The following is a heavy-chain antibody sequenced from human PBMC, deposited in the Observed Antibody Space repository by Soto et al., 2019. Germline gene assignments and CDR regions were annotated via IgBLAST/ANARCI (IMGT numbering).Heavy chain of an antibody. CDR3: ARDLAVGLVDY. Sequence: QVQLVQSGAEVKKPGASVKVSCKASGYTFTSYGISWVRQAPGQGLEWMGWISAYNGNTNYAQKLQGRVTMTTDTSTSTADMELRGLRADDTAVYDCARDLAVGLVDYWGQGTLVTVSS. V-gene: IGHV1-18*01. D-gene: IGHD6-19*01. CDR1: GYTFTSYG. CDR2: ISAYNGNT. J-gene: IGHJ4*02.